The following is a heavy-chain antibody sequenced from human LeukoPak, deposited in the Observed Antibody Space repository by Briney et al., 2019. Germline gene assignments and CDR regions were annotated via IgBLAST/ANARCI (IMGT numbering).Heavy chain of an antibody. CDR1: GFTVSSNY. D-gene: IGHD6-13*01. CDR3: ARAGGYSSSWAIDY. Sequence: GGSLRLSCAASGFTVSSNYMSWVRQAPGKGLEWVSVIYSGGSTYYADSVKGRFTISRDNSKNTLYLRMNSLRAEDTAVYYCARAGGYSSSWAIDYWGQGTLVTVSS. V-gene: IGHV3-53*01. CDR2: IYSGGST. J-gene: IGHJ4*02.